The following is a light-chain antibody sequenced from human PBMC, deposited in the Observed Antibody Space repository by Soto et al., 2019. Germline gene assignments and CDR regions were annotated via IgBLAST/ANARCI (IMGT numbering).Light chain of an antibody. CDR2: DAS. CDR1: QSVSKY. V-gene: IGKV3-11*01. CDR3: QQRSNWPPYT. J-gene: IGKJ2*01. Sequence: EIVLTQSPATLSLSPGERATLSCRPSQSVSKYLAWYQQKPGQAPRLLIYDASNRATGIPARFSGSGSGTDFTLTISSLEPEDFAVYYCQQRSNWPPYTFGQGTKLEIK.